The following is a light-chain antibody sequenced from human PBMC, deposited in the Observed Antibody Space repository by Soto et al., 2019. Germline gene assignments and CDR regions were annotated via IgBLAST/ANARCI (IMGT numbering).Light chain of an antibody. V-gene: IGLV1-47*02. Sequence: QSVLTQPPSASGTPGQRVTISCSGSSSNIGSNFVYWYQQRPGTAPRLLIYNNDQRPSGVPDRFSGSKFGTSASLAISGLRSEDEADYYCAAWDDSLSVRYVFGTGTKATVL. CDR1: SSNIGSNF. CDR2: NND. J-gene: IGLJ1*01. CDR3: AAWDDSLSVRYV.